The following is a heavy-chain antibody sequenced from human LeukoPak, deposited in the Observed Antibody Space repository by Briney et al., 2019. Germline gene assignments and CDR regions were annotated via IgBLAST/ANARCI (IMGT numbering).Heavy chain of an antibody. Sequence: PGRSLRLSCAASGFTFSSYGMHWVRQAPGKGLEWVSAISGSGGNTYYADSVKGRFTISRDSSKNTLYLQMNSLRAEDTAVYYCAKGGAFTKEALGYWGQGTLVTVSS. J-gene: IGHJ4*02. CDR1: GFTFSSYG. D-gene: IGHD2-2*01. V-gene: IGHV3-23*01. CDR3: AKGGAFTKEALGY. CDR2: ISGSGGNT.